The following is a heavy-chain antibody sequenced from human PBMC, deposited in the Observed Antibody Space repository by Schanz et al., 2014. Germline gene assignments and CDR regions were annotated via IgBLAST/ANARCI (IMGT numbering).Heavy chain of an antibody. CDR2: ISGSGGDT. CDR3: AKYGGGYSYGFVEY. Sequence: EVQLVESGGGVVQPGGSLRLSCAASGFTVSNSYIHWVRQAPGKGLEWVSTISGSGGDTYPADSVKGRFTISRDNSNNTLYLQMKSLRAEDTAVYYCAKYGGGYSYGFVEYWGQGILVTVSS. D-gene: IGHD5-18*01. CDR1: GFTVSNSY. V-gene: IGHV3-23*04. J-gene: IGHJ4*02.